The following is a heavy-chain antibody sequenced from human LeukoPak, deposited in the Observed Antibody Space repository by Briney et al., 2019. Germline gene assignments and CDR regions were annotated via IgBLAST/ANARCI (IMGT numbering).Heavy chain of an antibody. D-gene: IGHD5-18*01. CDR3: VRDGGRYSYASD. V-gene: IGHV3-21*01. CDR1: GFTFSSYS. Sequence: SGGSLRLSCAASGFTFSSYSMNWVRQAPGKGLEWVSSISSSSSYIYYADSVKGRFTISRDNAKNSLYLQMNSLRAEDTAVYYCVRDGGRYSYASDWGQGTMVIVSS. CDR2: ISSSSSYI. J-gene: IGHJ3*01.